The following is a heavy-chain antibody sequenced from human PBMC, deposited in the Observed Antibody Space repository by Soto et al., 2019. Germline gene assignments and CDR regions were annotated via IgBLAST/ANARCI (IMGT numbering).Heavy chain of an antibody. D-gene: IGHD6-6*01. CDR3: ARRSSSSLGSLFDP. CDR2: MYYTGNK. CDR1: GGSISSSTNY. V-gene: IGHV4-39*01. Sequence: SETLSLTCTVSGGSISSSTNYWDWIRQPPGKGLEWIGAMYYTGNKNYNPSLESRVTMSVDTSKNQFSLKLSSVTPTDTAVYYCARRSSSSLGSLFDPWGRGILVTVSS. J-gene: IGHJ5*02.